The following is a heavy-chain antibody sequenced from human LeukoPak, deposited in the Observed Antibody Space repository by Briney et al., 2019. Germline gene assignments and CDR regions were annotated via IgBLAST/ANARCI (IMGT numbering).Heavy chain of an antibody. J-gene: IGHJ4*02. D-gene: IGHD6-13*01. CDR1: GFIFSNYG. Sequence: GGSLRLSCAASGFIFSNYGMHWVRQAPGKGLEWVAFVRYDGSDGHYSDSVKGRFTISRDNSKNTLFLQMNSLRGEDTAVYYCAKDGVSSTWSGYYLEYWGQGILVTVSS. V-gene: IGHV3-30*02. CDR3: AKDGVSSTWSGYYLEY. CDR2: VRYDGSDG.